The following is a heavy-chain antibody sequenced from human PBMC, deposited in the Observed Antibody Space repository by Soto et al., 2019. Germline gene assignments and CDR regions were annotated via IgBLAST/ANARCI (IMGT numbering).Heavy chain of an antibody. V-gene: IGHV1-69*06. D-gene: IGHD5-12*01. J-gene: IGHJ6*02. Sequence: VASVQVSCKASGGTFSSYAISWVRQAPGQGLEWMGGIIPIFGTANYAQKFQGRVTITADKSTSTAYMELSSLRSEDTAVYYCARGGLEMATITQYYYYGMDVWGQGTTVTVSS. CDR3: ARGGLEMATITQYYYYGMDV. CDR2: IIPIFGTA. CDR1: GGTFSSYA.